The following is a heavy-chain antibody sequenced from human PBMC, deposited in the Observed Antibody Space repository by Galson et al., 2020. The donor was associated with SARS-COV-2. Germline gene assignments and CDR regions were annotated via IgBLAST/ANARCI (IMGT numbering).Heavy chain of an antibody. D-gene: IGHD6-13*01. V-gene: IGHV1-2*04. CDR1: GYTFTGYY. J-gene: IGHJ5*02. CDR3: ARVSQYSSSWRGGFDP. CDR2: INPNSGGT. Sequence: ASVKVSCKASGYTFTGYYMHWVRQAPGQGLEWMGWINPNSGGTNYAQKFQGWVTMTRDTSISTAYMELSRLRSDDTAVYYCARVSQYSSSWRGGFDPWGQGTLVTVSS.